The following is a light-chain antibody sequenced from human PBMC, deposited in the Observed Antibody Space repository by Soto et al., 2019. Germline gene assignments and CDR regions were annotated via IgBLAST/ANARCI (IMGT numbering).Light chain of an antibody. CDR3: QQRFNWPRFT. CDR2: DAS. Sequence: EIVLTQSPATLSLSPGERATLSCRASQSVSSYLAWYQQKPGQAPRLLIYDASNRATGIPARFSGGGSGTDFTLTISSLEPXDFXXXYCQQRFNWPRFTFGQGTKLXIK. V-gene: IGKV3-11*01. CDR1: QSVSSY. J-gene: IGKJ2*01.